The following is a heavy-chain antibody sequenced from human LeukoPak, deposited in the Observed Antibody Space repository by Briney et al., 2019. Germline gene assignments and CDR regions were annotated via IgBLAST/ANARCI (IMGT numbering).Heavy chain of an antibody. V-gene: IGHV3-13*01. CDR3: ARGVPPMGTIDD. J-gene: IGHJ4*02. Sequence: PGGSLRLSCAVSGFTFSNYDMHWVRQATGKGLEWVSVVGATGDTYYAGSVKGRFTISRENAKNSLYLQMNSLRAGDTAVYYCARGVPPMGTIDDWGQGTLVTVSS. D-gene: IGHD3-10*01. CDR1: GFTFSNYD. CDR2: VGATGDT.